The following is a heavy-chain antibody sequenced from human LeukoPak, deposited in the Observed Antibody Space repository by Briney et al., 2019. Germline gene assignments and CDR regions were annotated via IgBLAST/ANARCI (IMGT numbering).Heavy chain of an antibody. CDR3: ARGHPYYYDSSGSDAFDI. J-gene: IGHJ3*02. V-gene: IGHV1-8*01. CDR1: GYTFTSYD. D-gene: IGHD3-22*01. CDR2: MNPNSGNT. Sequence: ASVKVSCKASGYTFTSYDINWVRQATGQGLEWMGWMNPNSGNTGYAQKFQGRVTMTRNTSISTAYMELSSLRSEDTAVSYCARGHPYYYDSSGSDAFDIWGQGTMVTVSS.